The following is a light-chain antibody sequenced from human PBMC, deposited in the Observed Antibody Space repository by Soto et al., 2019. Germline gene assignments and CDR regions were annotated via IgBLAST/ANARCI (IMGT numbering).Light chain of an antibody. CDR1: QSISSW. J-gene: IGKJ3*01. CDR3: QQYNSYL. V-gene: IGKV1-5*03. CDR2: KES. Sequence: DIQMTQSPSTLSASVGDRVTITCRASQSISSWLAWYQQKPGKAPKLLIYKESSLESGVPSRFSGSGSGSEFTLTISSLQPDDFATYSCQQYNSYLFGPGTKVDIK.